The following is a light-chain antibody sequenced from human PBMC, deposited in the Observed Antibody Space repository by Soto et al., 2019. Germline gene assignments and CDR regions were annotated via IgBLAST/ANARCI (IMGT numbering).Light chain of an antibody. CDR3: SSYTTSSTRV. CDR2: EVS. CDR1: SSDVGAYNY. V-gene: IGLV2-14*01. Sequence: QAVVTQPASVSGSPGQSITISCTGTSSDVGAYNYVSWYGQHPGKAPKLVIYEVSNRPSGVSSRFSGSKSGNTASLTISGLQPEDEADYYCSSYTTSSTRVFGGGTQLTVL. J-gene: IGLJ2*01.